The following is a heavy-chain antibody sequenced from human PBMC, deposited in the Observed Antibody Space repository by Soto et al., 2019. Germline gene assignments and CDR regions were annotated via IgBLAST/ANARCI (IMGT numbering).Heavy chain of an antibody. CDR3: ARDGKGAAYTHGPYYFDY. CDR2: ITSTSSAI. J-gene: IGHJ4*02. V-gene: IGHV3-48*02. CDR1: GFPFSNYC. Sequence: PGGSLSLSCAASGFPFSNYCMNWVRQAPGKGLEWISYITSTSSAIKNEDSVSGRFTISRDNAMRSLFLHMNSLRDEDTAVYYCARDGKGAAYTHGPYYFDYWGQGALVTVSS. D-gene: IGHD1-1*01.